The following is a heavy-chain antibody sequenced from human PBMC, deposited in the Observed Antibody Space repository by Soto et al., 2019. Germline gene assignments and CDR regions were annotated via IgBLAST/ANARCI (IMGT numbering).Heavy chain of an antibody. CDR1: GGTFSSYA. Sequence: QVQLVQSGAEVKKPGSSVTVSCKASGGTFSSYAISWVRQAPGQGREWMGGIIPIFGTADYAQKFQGRVTITADESTSTAYMELSSLRSEDTAVYYCATHMTTVGYGYVMDVWGQGTTVTVSS. J-gene: IGHJ6*02. D-gene: IGHD4-4*01. V-gene: IGHV1-69*12. CDR3: ATHMTTVGYGYVMDV. CDR2: IIPIFGTA.